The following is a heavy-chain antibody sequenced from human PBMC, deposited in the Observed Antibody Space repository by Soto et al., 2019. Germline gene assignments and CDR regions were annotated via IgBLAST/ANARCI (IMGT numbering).Heavy chain of an antibody. CDR3: ARADYEILTGSYAMDV. Sequence: SETLSLACTVYGDFISSYYWNWIRQPAGKGLEWIGRVSTNGATNYNPSLESRVTMSVDTSKNQFSLKLTSVTAADTAVYFCARADYEILTGSYAMDVWGQGTTVTV. CDR2: VSTNGAT. D-gene: IGHD3-9*01. V-gene: IGHV4-4*07. J-gene: IGHJ6*02. CDR1: GDFISSYY.